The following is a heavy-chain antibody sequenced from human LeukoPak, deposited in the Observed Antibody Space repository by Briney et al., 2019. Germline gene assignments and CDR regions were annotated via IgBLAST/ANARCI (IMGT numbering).Heavy chain of an antibody. CDR2: IRHDGSNI. CDR1: GFTFSNYA. V-gene: IGHV3-30*02. CDR3: AKTGFQWGDYFYYMDV. Sequence: GGSLRLSCAASGFTFSNYAMHWVRQAPGKGLEWVAFIRHDGSNIYYADSVKGRFIISRDNSKNTLYLQMNSLIVEDTAVYYCAKTGFQWGDYFYYMDVWGKGTTVTVSS. J-gene: IGHJ6*03. D-gene: IGHD1-14*01.